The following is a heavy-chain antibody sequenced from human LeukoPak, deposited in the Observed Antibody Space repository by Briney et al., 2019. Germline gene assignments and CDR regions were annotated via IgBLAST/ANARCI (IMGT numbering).Heavy chain of an antibody. Sequence: SETLSLTCTVTGYSISSGYYWGWIRQPPGKGLEWIGSIYHSGSTYYNPSLKSRVTISVDTPKNQFSLKLSSVTAADTAVYYCASLRYCSSTSCYTGRPVGYWGQGTLVTVSS. CDR3: ASLRYCSSTSCYTGRPVGY. J-gene: IGHJ4*02. CDR2: IYHSGST. CDR1: GYSISSGYY. D-gene: IGHD2-2*02. V-gene: IGHV4-38-2*02.